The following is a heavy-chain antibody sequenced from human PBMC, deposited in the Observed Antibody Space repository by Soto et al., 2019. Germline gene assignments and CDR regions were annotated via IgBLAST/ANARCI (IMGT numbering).Heavy chain of an antibody. CDR1: GGSISSSSNY. J-gene: IGHJ4*02. V-gene: IGHV4-39*01. CDR2: IYYSGST. CDR3: TRQAYSSNPVDF. D-gene: IGHD6-13*01. Sequence: SETLSLTCTVSGGSISSSSNYWVWLRQPPGKGLEWIGSIYYSGSTYYNPSLKSRVTISVDTSKNQFSLKLSSVTAADTAVYYCTRQAYSSNPVDFWGQGTLVTVSS.